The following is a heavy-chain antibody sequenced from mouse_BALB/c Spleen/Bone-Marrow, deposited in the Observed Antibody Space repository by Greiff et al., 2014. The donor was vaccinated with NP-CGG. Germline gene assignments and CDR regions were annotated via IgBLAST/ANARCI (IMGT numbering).Heavy chain of an antibody. J-gene: IGHJ4*01. CDR3: ARSLSRYAMDY. Sequence: VQLQQSGPELVKPGASVRISCKASGYTFTSYYIHWVKQRPGQGLEWIGWIYPGNVNTKYNEKFKGKATLTADKSFSTAYMQLSSLTSEDSAVYFCARSLSRYAMDYWGQGTSVTVSS. V-gene: IGHV1S56*01. CDR1: GYTFTSYY. CDR2: IYPGNVNT. D-gene: IGHD6-2*01.